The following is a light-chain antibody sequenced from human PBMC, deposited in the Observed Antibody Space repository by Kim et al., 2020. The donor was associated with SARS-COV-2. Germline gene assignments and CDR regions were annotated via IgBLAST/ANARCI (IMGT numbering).Light chain of an antibody. Sequence: DIVMTQSPLSLPVTPGEPASISCRSSQSLLHSNGYNYLDWYLQKPGQSPQLLIYLGSNRASGVPDRFSGSGSGTDFTLKNSRVEAEDVGVYYCMQALQTPLTLGGGTKVDIK. CDR3: MQALQTPLT. V-gene: IGKV2-28*01. CDR1: QSLLHSNGYNY. CDR2: LGS. J-gene: IGKJ4*01.